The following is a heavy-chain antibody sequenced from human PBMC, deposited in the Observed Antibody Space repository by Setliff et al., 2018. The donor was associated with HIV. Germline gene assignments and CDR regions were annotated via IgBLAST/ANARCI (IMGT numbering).Heavy chain of an antibody. CDR1: GGSFGVYR. V-gene: IGHV4-4*07. CDR3: AREIPYSYGGRGHPL. D-gene: IGHD3-22*01. Sequence: SETLSLTCTISGGSFGVYRWSWIRQSAGRGLEWIGRIDSSGTTDYKPSLKGRVAISVDTSRNQFSLRVTSVTAADTAVYYCAREIPYSYGGRGHPLWGQGTLVTVSS. CDR2: IDSSGTT. J-gene: IGHJ4*02.